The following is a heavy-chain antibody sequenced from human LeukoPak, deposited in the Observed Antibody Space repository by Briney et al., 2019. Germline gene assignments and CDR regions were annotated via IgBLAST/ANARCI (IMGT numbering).Heavy chain of an antibody. CDR3: AREGLWVGPDSGKTRHPYWEI. CDR1: GFTFSDYI. Sequence: KSGGSLRLSCAASGFTFSDYIMNWVRQAPGKGLEWVSSISSSSTYIYYADSVKGRFTISRDNAKNSLNLQMSSLRAEDTAVYYCAREGLWVGPDSGKTRHPYWEIWGQGTMVTVSS. D-gene: IGHD2-21*01. CDR2: ISSSSTYI. J-gene: IGHJ3*02. V-gene: IGHV3-21*01.